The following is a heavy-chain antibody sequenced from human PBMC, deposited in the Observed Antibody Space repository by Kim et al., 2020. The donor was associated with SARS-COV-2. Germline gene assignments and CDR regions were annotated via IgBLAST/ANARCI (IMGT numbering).Heavy chain of an antibody. CDR2: MFSSGTT. CDR1: GGSITSYY. V-gene: IGHV4-59*13. CDR3: ARGGTNKLAKV. J-gene: IGHJ4*02. Sequence: SETLSLTCTVSGGSITSYYWSWIRQSPGEGLEWMGYMFSSGTTNYHPSLKSRVTMSLDTSKNQSSLKLTSVTAADTAVFFCARGGTNKLAKVWGQGTLVT.